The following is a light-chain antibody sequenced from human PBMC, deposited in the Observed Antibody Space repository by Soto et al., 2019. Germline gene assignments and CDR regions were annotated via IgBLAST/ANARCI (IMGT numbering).Light chain of an antibody. CDR2: ETS. V-gene: IGKV1-39*01. Sequence: IQMTQSPSSLSESVGDRVTITCRASQSLSSRLTWYQQKPGEAPKLLIYETSSLHSGVPSRFSGSGSETDFTLTINSLQPEDFATYYCQQSFSPPYTFGQGTKLEIK. J-gene: IGKJ2*01. CDR3: QQSFSPPYT. CDR1: QSLSSR.